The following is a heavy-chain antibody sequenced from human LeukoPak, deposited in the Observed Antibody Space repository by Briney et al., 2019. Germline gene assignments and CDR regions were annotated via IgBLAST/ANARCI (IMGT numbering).Heavy chain of an antibody. D-gene: IGHD1-26*01. Sequence: GGSLRLSCAASGFTFSSYGMHWVRQAPGKGLVWVSHISRDGSYTNYADSVKGRFTISRDNANNTLYLQMNSLRAEDTAVYYCSRDLRGADDYWGQGTLVTVSS. CDR2: ISRDGSYT. CDR3: SRDLRGADDY. J-gene: IGHJ4*02. V-gene: IGHV3-74*01. CDR1: GFTFSSYG.